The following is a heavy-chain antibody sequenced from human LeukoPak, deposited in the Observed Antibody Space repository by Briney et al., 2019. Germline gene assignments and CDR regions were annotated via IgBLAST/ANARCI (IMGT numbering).Heavy chain of an antibody. Sequence: PSETLSLTCAVDVGSFSGYYWSWIRQPPGKGLEWIGEINHSGSTNYNPSLKSRVTISVDTSKNQFSLKLSSVTAADTAVYYCARGHHDYVWGSYRYTRGFDYWGQGTLVTVSS. CDR2: INHSGST. J-gene: IGHJ4*02. V-gene: IGHV4-34*01. CDR1: VGSFSGYY. CDR3: ARGHHDYVWGSYRYTRGFDY. D-gene: IGHD3-16*02.